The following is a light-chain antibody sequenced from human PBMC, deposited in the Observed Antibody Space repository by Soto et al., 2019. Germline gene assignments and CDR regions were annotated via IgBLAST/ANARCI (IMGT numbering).Light chain of an antibody. V-gene: IGKV1-39*01. CDR3: QQTYSPPPT. CDR1: HTINNY. J-gene: IGKJ1*01. CDR2: GAS. Sequence: GGRVSITCRASHTINNYLNWYQHRPGEAPKLLIFGASSLPRGVPSRFSGSGSGTEFTLTISSLQREDFATYYCQQTYSPPPTFGPGTKV.